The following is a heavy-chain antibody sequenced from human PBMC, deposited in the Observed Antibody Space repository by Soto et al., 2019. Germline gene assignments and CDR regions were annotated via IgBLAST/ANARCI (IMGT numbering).Heavy chain of an antibody. V-gene: IGHV4-34*01. CDR1: GGSFSGYY. CDR3: ARLGNYYGSGSYLRPLYFDY. CDR2: INHSGST. Sequence: SETLSLTCAVYGGSFSGYYWSWIRQPPGKGLEWIGEINHSGSTNYNPSLKSRVTISVDTSKNQFSLKLSSVTAADTAVYYCARLGNYYGSGSYLRPLYFDYWGQGTLVTVSS. D-gene: IGHD3-10*01. J-gene: IGHJ4*02.